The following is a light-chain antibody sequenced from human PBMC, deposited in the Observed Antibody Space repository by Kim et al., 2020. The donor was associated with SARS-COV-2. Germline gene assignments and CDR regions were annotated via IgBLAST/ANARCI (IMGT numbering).Light chain of an antibody. Sequence: DIQMTQSPSSLSASVGDRVTITCRASQSISSYLNWYQQKPGKAPKLLIYAASSLQSGVPSRFSGSGSGTDFTLTISSLQPEDFATYYCQQSYSTRYTFGQVTKLEI. V-gene: IGKV1-39*01. CDR3: QQSYSTRYT. CDR2: AAS. J-gene: IGKJ2*01. CDR1: QSISSY.